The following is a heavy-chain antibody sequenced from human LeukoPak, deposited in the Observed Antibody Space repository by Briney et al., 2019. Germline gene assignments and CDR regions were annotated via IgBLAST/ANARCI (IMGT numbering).Heavy chain of an antibody. CDR2: LSYDGSKK. D-gene: IGHD1-26*01. Sequence: AGGSLRLSCAASGFTFSSNGMHWVRQAPGKGLEWVGVLSYDGSKKYYADSVKGRFTISRDNSALYLQMNSLRPEDTAMYYCAGDLSGGYCIDYWGQGTLVTVSS. J-gene: IGHJ4*02. CDR1: GFTFSSNG. V-gene: IGHV3-30*04. CDR3: AGDLSGGYCIDY.